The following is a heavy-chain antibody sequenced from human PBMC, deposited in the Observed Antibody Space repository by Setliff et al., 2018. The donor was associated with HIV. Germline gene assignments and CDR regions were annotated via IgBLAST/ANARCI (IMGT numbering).Heavy chain of an antibody. CDR1: GGSISSSSYY. J-gene: IGHJ6*03. CDR2: IYSSGST. D-gene: IGHD2-15*01. V-gene: IGHV4-39*07. CDR3: ARGGGSRAATSSYYYMDV. Sequence: SETLSLTCTVSGGSISSSSYYWGWIRQPPGKGLEWIGSIYSSGSTYYNPSLKSRVTISVDTSKNQFSLKLSSVTAADAAVYYCARGGGSRAATSSYYYMDVWGKGTTVTVSS.